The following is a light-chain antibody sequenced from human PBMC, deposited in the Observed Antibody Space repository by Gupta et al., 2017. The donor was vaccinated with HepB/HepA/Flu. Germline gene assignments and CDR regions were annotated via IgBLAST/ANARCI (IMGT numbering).Light chain of an antibody. CDR1: QGISSW. J-gene: IGKJ1*01. V-gene: IGKV1-12*01. CDR2: AAS. CDR3: QHSNNFPNA. Sequence: DIQMTQSPSSVSASVGDRVTITCRASQGISSWLDWYQQKPGKAPKLLIYAASSLQSGVPSRFSGSGSGTDFTLTISSLQPEDFATYFCQHSNNFPNAFGQGTEVEIK.